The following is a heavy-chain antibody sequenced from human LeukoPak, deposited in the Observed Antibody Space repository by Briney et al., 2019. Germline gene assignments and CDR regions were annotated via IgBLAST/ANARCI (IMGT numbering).Heavy chain of an antibody. J-gene: IGHJ4*02. CDR2: IIPIFGTA. Sequence: ASVKVSCKASGGTFSSYAISWVRQAPGQGLEWMGRIIPIFGTANYAQKFQGRVTTTTDESTSTAYMELSSLRSEDTAVYYCARDSLQPTAMVTEADYWGQGTLVTVSS. D-gene: IGHD5-18*01. V-gene: IGHV1-69*05. CDR3: ARDSLQPTAMVTEADY. CDR1: GGTFSSYA.